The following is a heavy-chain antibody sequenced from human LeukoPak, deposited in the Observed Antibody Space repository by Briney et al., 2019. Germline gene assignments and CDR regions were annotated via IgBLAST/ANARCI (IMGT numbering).Heavy chain of an antibody. D-gene: IGHD1-14*01. CDR3: ARDRSPGINWFDP. J-gene: IGHJ5*02. CDR1: GYTFTSYD. CDR2: MNPNSGNT. V-gene: IGHV1-8*02. Sequence: ASVKVSCKASGYTFTSYDINWVRQATGQGLECMGWMNPNSGNTGYAQKFQGRVTMTRNTSISTAYMELSSLRSEDTAVYYCARDRSPGINWFDPWGQGTLVTVSS.